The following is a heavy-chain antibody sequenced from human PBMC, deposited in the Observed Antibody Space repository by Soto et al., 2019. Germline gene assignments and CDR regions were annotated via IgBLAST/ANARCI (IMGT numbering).Heavy chain of an antibody. CDR2: IYSGGST. J-gene: IGHJ3*02. D-gene: IGHD4-17*01. CDR3: ARAPLPVDAFDI. Sequence: GGSLRLSCAASGFTVSSNYMSWVRQAPGKGLEWVSVIYSGGSTYYADSVKGRFTISRDNSKNTLYLQMNSLRAEDTAVYYCARAPLPVDAFDIWGQGTMVTVSS. V-gene: IGHV3-66*01. CDR1: GFTVSSNY.